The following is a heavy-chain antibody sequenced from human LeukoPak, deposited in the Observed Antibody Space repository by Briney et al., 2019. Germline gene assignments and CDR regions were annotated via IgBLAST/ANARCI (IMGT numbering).Heavy chain of an antibody. V-gene: IGHV1-2*04. CDR2: INPNSGGT. J-gene: IGHJ3*02. Sequence: ASVKVSCKASGYTFTRYYMHRVRQAPGQGLEWTGSINPNSGGTNYAQKFQGWVTMTRDTSISTAYMELSRLRSDDTAVYYCARGSDPHPEGNAFDIWGQGTMVTVSS. CDR3: ARGSDPHPEGNAFDI. CDR1: GYTFTRYY. D-gene: IGHD2-15*01.